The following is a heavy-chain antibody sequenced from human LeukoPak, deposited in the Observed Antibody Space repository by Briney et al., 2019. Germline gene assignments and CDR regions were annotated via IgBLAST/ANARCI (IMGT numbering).Heavy chain of an antibody. CDR3: TRDWFTRLGELSPDRAFDY. Sequence: GGSLRLSCAASGFTFDDSVMSWVRQAPGKGLEWVSGINWNGGSTGYADSVKGRFTISRDNAKNSLYLQMSSLRAEDTALYYCTRDWFTRLGELSPDRAFDYWGQGTLVTVSS. CDR2: INWNGGST. J-gene: IGHJ4*02. D-gene: IGHD3-16*02. CDR1: GFTFDDSV. V-gene: IGHV3-20*04.